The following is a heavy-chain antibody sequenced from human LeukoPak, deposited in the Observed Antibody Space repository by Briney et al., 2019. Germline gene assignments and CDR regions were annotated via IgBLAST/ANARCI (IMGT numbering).Heavy chain of an antibody. CDR3: AKDLRAAGKSDAFDI. Sequence: GGSLRLSCAASGFTFSSYGMHWVRQAPGKGLEWVAVISYDGSNKYYADSVKGRFTISRDNSKNTLYLQMNSLRAEDTAVYYCAKDLRAAGKSDAFDIWGQGTMVTVSS. J-gene: IGHJ3*02. V-gene: IGHV3-30*18. CDR1: GFTFSSYG. CDR2: ISYDGSNK. D-gene: IGHD6-13*01.